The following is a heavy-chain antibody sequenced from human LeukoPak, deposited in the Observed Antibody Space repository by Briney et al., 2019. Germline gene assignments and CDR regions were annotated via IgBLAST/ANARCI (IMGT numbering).Heavy chain of an antibody. Sequence: GGSLRLSCAASGFTFDDYGMSWVRQAPGRLLEWGSYIISSGRTIYYADSVKGRFTISRDNAKNSLYLQMNSLRAEDTAVYYCAELGITMIGGVWGKGTTVTISS. CDR1: GFTFDDYG. J-gene: IGHJ6*04. CDR3: AELGITMIGGV. V-gene: IGHV3-48*03. D-gene: IGHD3-10*02. CDR2: IISSGRTI.